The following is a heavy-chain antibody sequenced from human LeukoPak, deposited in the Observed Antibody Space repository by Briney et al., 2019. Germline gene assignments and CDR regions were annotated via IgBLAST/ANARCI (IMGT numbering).Heavy chain of an antibody. J-gene: IGHJ4*02. Sequence: PSETLSLTCTVSGGSISSYYWSWIRQPPGKGLEWIGYIYYSGSTNYNPSLKSRVTISVDTSKNQFSLKLSSVTAADTAVYFCARFGNYYDSSGYSLDYWGQGALVTVSS. V-gene: IGHV4-59*08. CDR2: IYYSGST. CDR3: ARFGNYYDSSGYSLDY. D-gene: IGHD3-22*01. CDR1: GGSISSYY.